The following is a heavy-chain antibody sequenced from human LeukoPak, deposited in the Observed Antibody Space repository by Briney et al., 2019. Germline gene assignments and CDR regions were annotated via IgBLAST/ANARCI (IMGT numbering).Heavy chain of an antibody. D-gene: IGHD3-9*01. Sequence: GGSLRLSCAASGFTFSGSAMHWVRQDSGKGLEWVGRIRSKANSYATAYAASVKGRFTISRDDSKNTAYLQMNSLKTEDTAVYYCTRPGTYYDILTGYYLDRDYYYMDVWGKGTTVTVSS. V-gene: IGHV3-73*01. J-gene: IGHJ6*03. CDR2: IRSKANSYAT. CDR1: GFTFSGSA. CDR3: TRPGTYYDILTGYYLDRDYYYMDV.